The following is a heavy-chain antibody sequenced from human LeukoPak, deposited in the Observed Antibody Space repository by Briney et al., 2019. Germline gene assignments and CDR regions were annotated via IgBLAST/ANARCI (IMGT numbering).Heavy chain of an antibody. CDR3: ARGRGYSYPDY. CDR2: IYYSGST. J-gene: IGHJ4*02. Sequence: SETLSLTCTVSGGSISSSSYYWGWIRQPPGKGLEWIGSIYYSGSTNNNPSLKSRVTISVDTSKNQFSLKLSSVTAADTAVYYCARGRGYSYPDYWGQGTLVTVSS. D-gene: IGHD5-18*01. CDR1: GGSISSSSYY. V-gene: IGHV4-39*07.